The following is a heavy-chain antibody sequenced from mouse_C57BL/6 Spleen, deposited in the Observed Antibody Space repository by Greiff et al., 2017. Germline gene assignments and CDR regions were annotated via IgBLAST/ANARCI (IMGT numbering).Heavy chain of an antibody. CDR2: IDPSDSYT. V-gene: IGHV1-50*01. CDR3: ARRDGSSYDYAMDY. Sequence: QVQLQQPGAELVKPGASVKLSCKASGYTFTSYWMQWVKQRPGQGLEWIGEIDPSDSYTNYNQKFKGKATLTVDTSSSTAYMQLSSLTSADSAVYYCARRDGSSYDYAMDYWGQGTSVTVSS. CDR1: GYTFTSYW. D-gene: IGHD1-1*01. J-gene: IGHJ4*01.